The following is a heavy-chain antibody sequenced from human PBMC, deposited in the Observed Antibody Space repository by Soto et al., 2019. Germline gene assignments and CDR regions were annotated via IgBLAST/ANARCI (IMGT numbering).Heavy chain of an antibody. V-gene: IGHV4-39*01. D-gene: IGHD3-10*01. CDR1: GGSISRSSYY. J-gene: IGHJ4*02. CDR2: IYYSGST. CDR3: ASPDYYGSGSYDY. Sequence: QLQLQESGPGLVKPSETLSLTCTVSGGSISRSSYYWGWIRQPPGKGLEWIGSIYYSGSTYYNPSLKSRVTISVDTSKNQFSLKLSSVTATDTAVYYCASPDYYGSGSYDYWGQGTLVTVSS.